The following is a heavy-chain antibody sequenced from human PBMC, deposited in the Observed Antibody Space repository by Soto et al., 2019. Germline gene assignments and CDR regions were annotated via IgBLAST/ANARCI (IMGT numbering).Heavy chain of an antibody. J-gene: IGHJ6*03. CDR3: AKAPLARLGYYYYYYMDV. CDR1: GFTFSSYA. Sequence: GGSLRLSCAASGFTFSSYAMSWVRQAPGKGLEWVSAISGSGGSTYYADSVKGRFTISRDNSKNTLYLQMNSLRAEDTAVYYCAKAPLARLGYYYYYYMDVWGKGTTVTVSS. CDR2: ISGSGGST. V-gene: IGHV3-23*01.